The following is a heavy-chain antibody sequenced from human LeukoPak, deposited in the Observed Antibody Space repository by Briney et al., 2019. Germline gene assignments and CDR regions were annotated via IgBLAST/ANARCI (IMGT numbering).Heavy chain of an antibody. Sequence: SVNVSFKTSGGTFSSYAISWVRQAPGQGLEWMGGIIPIFGTANYAQKFQGRVTITADESTSTAYMELSSLRSEDTAVYYCARRYYDFWSGYYYYGMDVWGQGTTVTVSS. J-gene: IGHJ6*02. D-gene: IGHD3-3*01. CDR2: IIPIFGTA. V-gene: IGHV1-69*13. CDR3: ARRYYDFWSGYYYYGMDV. CDR1: GGTFSSYA.